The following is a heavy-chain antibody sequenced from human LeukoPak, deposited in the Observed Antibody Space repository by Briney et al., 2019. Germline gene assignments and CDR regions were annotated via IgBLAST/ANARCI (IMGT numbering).Heavy chain of an antibody. CDR2: IIPIFGTV. CDR3: ARDSSNYLKGSWFDP. Sequence: GSSVKVSCKASGGTFSSYAISWVRQAPGQGLEWMGGIIPIFGTVNYAQKFQGRVTITADKSTSTAYMELSSLRSEDTAVYYCARDSSNYLKGSWFDPWGQGTLVTVSS. CDR1: GGTFSSYA. D-gene: IGHD4-11*01. V-gene: IGHV1-69*06. J-gene: IGHJ5*02.